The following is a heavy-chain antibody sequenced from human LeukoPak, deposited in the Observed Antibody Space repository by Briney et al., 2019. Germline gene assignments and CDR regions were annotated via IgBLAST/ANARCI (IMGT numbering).Heavy chain of an antibody. CDR3: ARGGMTHPLFDY. CDR1: GYSISNDYY. Sequence: PSETLSLTCTVSGYSISNDYYWGWIRQPPGRGLEWIGEINHSGSTNYNPSLKSRVTISVDTSKNQFSLKLSSVTAADTAVYYCARGGMTHPLFDYWGQGTLDTVSS. J-gene: IGHJ4*02. V-gene: IGHV4-38-2*02. CDR2: INHSGST.